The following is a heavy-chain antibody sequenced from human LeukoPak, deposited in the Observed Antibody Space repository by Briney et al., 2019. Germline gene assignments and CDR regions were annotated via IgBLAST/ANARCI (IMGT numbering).Heavy chain of an antibody. Sequence: ETLSLTCAVSGGSFSGYYWSWIRQPPGKGLEWVGEINNSGSTNYNPSLKSRVTISVDTSKNQFSLRLSSVTAADTAVYYCARRSVGATYLDAFDIWGQGTMVTVSS. CDR3: ARRSVGATYLDAFDI. D-gene: IGHD1-26*01. CDR2: INNSGST. V-gene: IGHV4-34*01. CDR1: GGSFSGYY. J-gene: IGHJ3*02.